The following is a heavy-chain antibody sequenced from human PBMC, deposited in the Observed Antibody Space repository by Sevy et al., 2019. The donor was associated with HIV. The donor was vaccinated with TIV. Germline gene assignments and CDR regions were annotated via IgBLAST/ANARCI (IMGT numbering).Heavy chain of an antibody. D-gene: IGHD3-10*01. J-gene: IGHJ5*02. CDR1: GGSFSGYY. V-gene: IGHV4-34*01. CDR2: INHSGST. CDR3: ARGTWGSGSYFTVPGWFDP. Sequence: SEILSLTCAVYGGSFSGYYWSWIRQPPGKGLEWIGEINHSGSTNYNPSLKSRVTISVDTSKNQFSLKLSSVTAADTAVSYCARGTWGSGSYFTVPGWFDPWGQGTLVTVSS.